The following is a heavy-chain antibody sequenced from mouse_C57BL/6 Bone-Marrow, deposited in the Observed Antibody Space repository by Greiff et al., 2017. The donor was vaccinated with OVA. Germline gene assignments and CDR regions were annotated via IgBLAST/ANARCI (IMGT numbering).Heavy chain of an antibody. CDR2: ISNGGGST. CDR1: GFTFSDYY. D-gene: IGHD1-1*01. CDR3: ARPPTVVATAWFAY. Sequence: EVHLVESGGGLVQPGGSLKLSCAASGFTFSDYYMYWVRQTPEKRLEWVAYISNGGGSTYYPDTVKGRFTISRDNAKNTLYLQMSRLKSEDTAMYYCARPPTVVATAWFAYWGQGTLVTVSA. J-gene: IGHJ3*01. V-gene: IGHV5-12*01.